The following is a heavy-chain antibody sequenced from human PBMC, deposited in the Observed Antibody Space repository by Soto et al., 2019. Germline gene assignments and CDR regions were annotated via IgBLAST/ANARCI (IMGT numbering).Heavy chain of an antibody. D-gene: IGHD4-17*01. J-gene: IGHJ4*02. CDR1: GGSITSSSYY. CDR3: ARQRTTVVTQAYFDH. V-gene: IGHV4-39*01. CDR2: IYYSGRS. Sequence: SETLSLTCTVSGGSITSSSYYWGWIRQPPGKGLEWIGGIYYSGRSYYNPSLKSRVTMSVDTSKNQFSLTLNSVTAADAAVYYCARQRTTVVTQAYFDHWGQGTLVTVSS.